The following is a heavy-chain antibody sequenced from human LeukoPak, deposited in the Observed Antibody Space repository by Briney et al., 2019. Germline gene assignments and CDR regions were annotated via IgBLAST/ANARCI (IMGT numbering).Heavy chain of an antibody. CDR3: ARDRGWYDTRGYLDY. CDR1: GGSFSGYY. Sequence: SETLSLTCAVYGGSFSGYYWSWIRQPPGKGLEWIGEINHSGSTNYNPSLKSRVTISVDTSKNQFSLKLSSVTAADTAVYYCARDRGWYDTRGYLDYWGQGTLVTVSS. CDR2: INHSGST. J-gene: IGHJ4*02. V-gene: IGHV4-34*01. D-gene: IGHD3-22*01.